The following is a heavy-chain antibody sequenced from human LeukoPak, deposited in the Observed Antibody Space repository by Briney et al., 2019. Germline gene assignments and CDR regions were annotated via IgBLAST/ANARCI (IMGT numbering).Heavy chain of an antibody. CDR3: AKLPRGGLWFGELFYFDY. J-gene: IGHJ4*02. Sequence: PGGSLRLSCAASGFTFSSYAMSWVRQAPGKGLEWVSTISGSGDSTYYADSVKGRCTISRDNSKNTLYLQMNSLRAEDTAVYYCAKLPRGGLWFGELFYFDYWGQGTLVTVSS. CDR1: GFTFSSYA. D-gene: IGHD3-10*01. CDR2: ISGSGDST. V-gene: IGHV3-23*01.